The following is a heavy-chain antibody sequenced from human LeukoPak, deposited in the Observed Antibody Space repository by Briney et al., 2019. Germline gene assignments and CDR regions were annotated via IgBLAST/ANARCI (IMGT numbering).Heavy chain of an antibody. J-gene: IGHJ4*02. CDR1: GGSISSSSYY. V-gene: IGHV4-61*05. CDR3: ARPRDMSTVLTPFDY. Sequence: PSETLSLTCTVSGGSISSSSYYWGWIRQPPGKGLEWIGYIYYSGSTNYNPSLKSRVTISVDTSKNQFSLKLSSVTAADTAVYYCARPRDMSTVLTPFDYWGQGTLVTVSS. CDR2: IYYSGST. D-gene: IGHD4-23*01.